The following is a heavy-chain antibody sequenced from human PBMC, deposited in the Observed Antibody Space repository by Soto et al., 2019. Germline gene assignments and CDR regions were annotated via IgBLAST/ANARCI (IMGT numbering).Heavy chain of an antibody. CDR2: ISWNSGSM. Sequence: EVQLVESGGGLVQPGRSLRLSCAASGFIFDDYAMHWVRQAPGKGLEWVSGISWNSGSMGYADSVKGRFTISRDNPKNSLYLQMNSLRAEDTALYFCAKVVTRYFEGNWYFDLWGRGTLVTVSS. V-gene: IGHV3-9*01. D-gene: IGHD3-9*01. CDR3: AKVVTRYFEGNWYFDL. CDR1: GFIFDDYA. J-gene: IGHJ2*01.